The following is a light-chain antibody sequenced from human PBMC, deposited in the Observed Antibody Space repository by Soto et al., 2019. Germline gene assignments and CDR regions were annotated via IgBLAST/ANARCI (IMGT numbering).Light chain of an antibody. CDR2: EVS. CDR3: SSYTTSNTYV. CDR1: SSDVGGYNY. J-gene: IGLJ1*01. V-gene: IGLV2-14*01. Sequence: QSALTQPASVSGYPGQSITISCTGRSSDVGGYNYVSWYQQHPGKAPKFMIYEVSRRPSGVSKRFSGSKSGNTASLTVSGLQAEDEADYYCSSYTTSNTYVFGTGTKVTVL.